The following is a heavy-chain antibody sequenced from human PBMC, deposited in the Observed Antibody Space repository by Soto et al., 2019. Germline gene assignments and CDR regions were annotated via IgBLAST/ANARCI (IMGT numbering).Heavy chain of an antibody. J-gene: IGHJ4*02. Sequence: SETLSLTCAVSGGSSSSSNWWSWVRQPPGKGLEWIGEIYHSGSTNYNPSLKSRGTISVDKSKNQFSLKLNSLTAADTAVYYCARCIAAAGPIDYWGQGTLVTVSS. CDR2: IYHSGST. CDR3: ARCIAAAGPIDY. CDR1: GGSSSSSNW. V-gene: IGHV4-4*02. D-gene: IGHD6-13*01.